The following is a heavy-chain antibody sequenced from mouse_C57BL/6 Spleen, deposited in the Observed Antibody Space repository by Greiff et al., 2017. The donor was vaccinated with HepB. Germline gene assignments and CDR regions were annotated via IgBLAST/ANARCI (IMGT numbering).Heavy chain of an antibody. CDR2: SRNKANDYTT. V-gene: IGHV7-1*01. J-gene: IGHJ3*01. Sequence: EVQVVESGGGLVQSGRSLRLSCATSGFTFSDFYMEWVRQAPGKGLEWIAASRNKANDYTTEYSASVKGRFIVSRDTSQSILYLQMNALRAEDTAIYYCARDAYNYGRSLAYWGQGTLVTVSA. CDR3: ARDAYNYGRSLAY. D-gene: IGHD1-1*01. CDR1: GFTFSDFY.